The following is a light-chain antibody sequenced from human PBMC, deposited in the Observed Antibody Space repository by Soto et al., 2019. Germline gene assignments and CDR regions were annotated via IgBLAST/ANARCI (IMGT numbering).Light chain of an antibody. V-gene: IGLV2-14*01. CDR3: TSFTTSSTYV. Sequence: QSVLTQPASVSGSPGQSITISCTGTSNDGGYYIYVSWFQQHAGKAPKLMIYEVSNRPSGISNRFSGSKSGNTASLTISGLHAEDEPDYYCTSFTTSSTYVFGTGTKVTVL. J-gene: IGLJ1*01. CDR1: SNDGGYYIY. CDR2: EVS.